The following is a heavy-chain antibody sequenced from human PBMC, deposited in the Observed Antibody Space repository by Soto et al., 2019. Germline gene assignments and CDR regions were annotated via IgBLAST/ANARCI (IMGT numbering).Heavy chain of an antibody. CDR1: GGSFSGYY. J-gene: IGHJ2*01. CDR2: INHSGST. CDR3: ARGRTVRYFDL. V-gene: IGHV4-34*01. D-gene: IGHD4-4*01. Sequence: QVQPQQWGAGLLKPSETLSLTCAVYGGSFSGYYWSWIRQPPGKGLEWIGEINHSGSTNYNPSLKSRVTISVDTSKNQFSLKLSSVTAADTAVYYCARGRTVRYFDLWGRGTLVTVSS.